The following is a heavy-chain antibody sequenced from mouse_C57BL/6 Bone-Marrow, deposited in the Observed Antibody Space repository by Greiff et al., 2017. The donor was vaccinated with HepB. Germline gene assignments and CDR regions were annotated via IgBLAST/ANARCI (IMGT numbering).Heavy chain of an antibody. Sequence: ESGPGLVKPSQTVFLTCTVTGISITTGNYRWSWIRQFPGNKLEWIGYIYYSGTITYNPSLTSRTTITRDTPKNQFFLEMNSLSPEDTATYYCAREDYGSSYGGFDYWGQGTTLTVSS. CDR1: GISITTGNYR. CDR3: AREDYGSSYGGFDY. V-gene: IGHV3-5*01. J-gene: IGHJ2*01. CDR2: IYYSGTI. D-gene: IGHD1-1*01.